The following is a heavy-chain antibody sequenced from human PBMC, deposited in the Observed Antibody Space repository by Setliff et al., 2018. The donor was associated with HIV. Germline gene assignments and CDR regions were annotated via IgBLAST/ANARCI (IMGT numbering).Heavy chain of an antibody. D-gene: IGHD3-3*01. J-gene: IGHJ4*02. V-gene: IGHV1-18*01. CDR2: INAGNGNT. CDR1: GYTFTSYG. Sequence: ASVKVSCKASGYTFTSYGISWVRQAPGQGLEWMGWINAGNGNTNYAQKLQGRVTMTTDTSTSTAYMELRSLRSEDTAVYYCARDAAIFGVVTAIGYFDYWGQGTLVTVSS. CDR3: ARDAAIFGVVTAIGYFDY.